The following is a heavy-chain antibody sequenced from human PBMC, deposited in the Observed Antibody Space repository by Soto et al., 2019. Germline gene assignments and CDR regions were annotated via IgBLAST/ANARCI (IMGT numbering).Heavy chain of an antibody. D-gene: IGHD6-19*01. Sequence: SETLSLTCTVSGGSISSGGYYWSWIRQHPGKGLEWIGYIYYSGSTYYKPSLKSRVTISVDTSKNQFSLKLSSVTAADKAVYYFACCSSLFFILDYLCQGSLVTVSS. V-gene: IGHV4-31*03. CDR3: ACCSSLFFILDY. CDR2: IYYSGST. J-gene: IGHJ4*02. CDR1: GGSISSGGYY.